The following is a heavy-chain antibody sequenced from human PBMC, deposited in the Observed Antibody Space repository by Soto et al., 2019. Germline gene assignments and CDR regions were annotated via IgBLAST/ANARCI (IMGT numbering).Heavy chain of an antibody. Sequence: HPGGSLRLSCAASGFTFSTYWMHWVRQAPGKGLVWVSRINTDGSSTDYADSVKGRFTISRDNAKNTLYLQMNSLRAEDTAVYLCARYCTGGSCSHGFDYWGQGSLVTVSS. CDR3: ARYCTGGSCSHGFDY. J-gene: IGHJ4*02. CDR1: GFTFSTYW. CDR2: INTDGSST. D-gene: IGHD2-15*01. V-gene: IGHV3-74*01.